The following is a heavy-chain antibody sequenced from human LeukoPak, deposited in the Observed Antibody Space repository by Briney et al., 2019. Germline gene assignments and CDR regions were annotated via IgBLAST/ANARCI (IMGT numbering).Heavy chain of an antibody. V-gene: IGHV1-69*05. CDR1: GGTFSSYA. D-gene: IGHD3-3*01. Sequence: SVKVSCKASGGTFSSYAISWVRQAPGQGLEWMGGIIPIFGTANYAQKFQGRVTITTDESTSTAYMELSSLRSEDSAVYYCARASERFLEDYYYMDVWGKGTTVTVSS. CDR2: IIPIFGTA. J-gene: IGHJ6*03. CDR3: ARASERFLEDYYYMDV.